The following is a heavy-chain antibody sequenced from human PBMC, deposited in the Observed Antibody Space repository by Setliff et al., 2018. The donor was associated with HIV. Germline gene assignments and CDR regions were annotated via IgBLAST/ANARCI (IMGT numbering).Heavy chain of an antibody. CDR2: IYYSGNN. J-gene: IGHJ4*02. CDR3: AKGTPSCSFCFDN. V-gene: IGHV4-4*02. D-gene: IGHD2-15*01. CDR1: GGSIGNANW. Sequence: SETLSLTCAVSGGSIGNANWWGWVRQPPGQGLEWIGEIYYSGNNNYNPSLKSRVTMSVDKPKNHFSLKLSSVTAAATALYHCAKGTPSCSFCFDNWVLGTLVTV.